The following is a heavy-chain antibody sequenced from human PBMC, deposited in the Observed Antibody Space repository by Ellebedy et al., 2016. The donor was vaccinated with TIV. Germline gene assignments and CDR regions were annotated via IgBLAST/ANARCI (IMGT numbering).Heavy chain of an antibody. CDR1: GFTFSSYW. CDR2: VNEDGSEE. V-gene: IGHV3-7*01. D-gene: IGHD6-13*01. J-gene: IGHJ4*02. Sequence: PGGSLRLSCAASGFTFSSYWMSWVRLAPGKGLEWVANVNEDGSEENYVDSVKGRFTISRDNDKNSLYLHMDSLRAEDTAIYYCARSSSSWYFWGQGTLVTVSS. CDR3: ARSSSSWYF.